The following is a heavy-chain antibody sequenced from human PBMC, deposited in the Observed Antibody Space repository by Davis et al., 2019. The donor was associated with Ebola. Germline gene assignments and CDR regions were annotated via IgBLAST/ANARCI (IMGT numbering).Heavy chain of an antibody. CDR2: ISGSGRT. D-gene: IGHD3-16*01. CDR1: DDSISGHY. Sequence: PGGSLRLSCTVSDDSISGHYWNWFRQPPGKGLEWIGFISGSGRTSYNPSLRSRITISADTSKNQFSLNLSSVTAADTAVYFCARFGHGAYWGQGTLVTVSS. J-gene: IGHJ4*02. CDR3: ARFGHGAY. V-gene: IGHV4-59*11.